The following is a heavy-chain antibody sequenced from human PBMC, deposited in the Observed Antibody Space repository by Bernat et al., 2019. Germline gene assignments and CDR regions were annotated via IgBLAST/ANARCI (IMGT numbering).Heavy chain of an antibody. D-gene: IGHD1-26*01. CDR3: ARGVGATPYYYCYGMDV. V-gene: IGHV1-69*01. J-gene: IGHJ6*02. Sequence: QVQLVQSGAEVKKPGSSVKVSCKASGGTFSSYAISWVRQAPGQGLEWMGGIIPIFGTANYAQKFKGRVTMTADESTSTAYMELRSLRSEDTAVYYCARGVGATPYYYCYGMDVWGQGTTVTVSS. CDR1: GGTFSSYA. CDR2: IIPIFGTA.